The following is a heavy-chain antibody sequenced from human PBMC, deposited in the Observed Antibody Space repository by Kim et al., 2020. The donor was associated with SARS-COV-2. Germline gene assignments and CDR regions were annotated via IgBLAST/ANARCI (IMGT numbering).Heavy chain of an antibody. D-gene: IGHD5-12*01. V-gene: IGHV3-9*01. CDR3: AKDSGYSGYDSNHFDY. J-gene: IGHJ4*02. Sequence: GGSLRLSCAASGFTFGDYAMHWVRQAPGKGLEWVSGISWNSGSIGYADSVKGRFTISRDNAKNSLYLQMNSLRAEDTALYYCAKDSGYSGYDSNHFDYWGQGTLVTVSS. CDR2: ISWNSGSI. CDR1: GFTFGDYA.